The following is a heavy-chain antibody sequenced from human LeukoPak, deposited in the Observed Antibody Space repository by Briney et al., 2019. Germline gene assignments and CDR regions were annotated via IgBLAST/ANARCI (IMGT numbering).Heavy chain of an antibody. Sequence: PGGSLRLSCAVSGFTFSSYAMTWVRQAPGKGLEWVSSINDSGGSTYYADSVKGRFTISRDNSKNTLYLQMNSLRAEDTAVYYCAKREYNFWSGYFFWGQGTLVTVSS. CDR3: AKREYNFWSGYFF. J-gene: IGHJ4*02. D-gene: IGHD3-3*01. CDR1: GFTFSSYA. CDR2: INDSGGST. V-gene: IGHV3-23*01.